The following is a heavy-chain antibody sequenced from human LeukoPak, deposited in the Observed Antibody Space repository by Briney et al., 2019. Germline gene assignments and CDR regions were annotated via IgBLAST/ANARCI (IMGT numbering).Heavy chain of an antibody. CDR1: GYTFTSYA. D-gene: IGHD2-2*01. Sequence: ASVKVSCKASGYTFTSYAIHWVRQAPGQRLEWMGWINAGSGNTKYSQKFQGRVTITRDTSASTAYMELSSLRSEDTAVYYCARGARDFVVVPDYWGQGTLVTVSS. V-gene: IGHV1-3*01. CDR2: INAGSGNT. J-gene: IGHJ4*02. CDR3: ARGARDFVVVPDY.